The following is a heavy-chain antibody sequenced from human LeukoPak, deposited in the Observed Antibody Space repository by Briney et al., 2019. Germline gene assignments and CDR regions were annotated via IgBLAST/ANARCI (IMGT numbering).Heavy chain of an antibody. CDR2: ISWNRGSI. Sequence: GRSLRLSCAASGFTFDDYAMHWVRQAPGKGLEWVSGISWNRGSIAYADSVKGRFTISRDNAKNSLYLQMNSLRAEDTALYYCAKGLESYWSYFDNWGQGTLVAVSS. D-gene: IGHD3-10*01. CDR1: GFTFDDYA. CDR3: AKGLESYWSYFDN. V-gene: IGHV3-9*01. J-gene: IGHJ4*02.